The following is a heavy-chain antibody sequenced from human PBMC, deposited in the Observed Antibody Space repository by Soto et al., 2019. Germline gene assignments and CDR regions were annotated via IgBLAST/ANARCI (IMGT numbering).Heavy chain of an antibody. CDR3: ARSQGGSSSLDIYYDYYYGMDV. CDR2: IITIFGTA. CDR1: GGTFSSYA. D-gene: IGHD2-15*01. V-gene: IGHV1-69*01. J-gene: IGHJ6*02. Sequence: QVQLVQSGAEVKKPGSSVKVSCKAPGGTFSSYAISWVRQAPGQGLEWMGGIITIFGTAKYAQKFQGRVTITADESTRTGYMELSSLRSEDTAVYYCARSQGGSSSLDIYYDYYYGMDVWGQGTTVTVSS.